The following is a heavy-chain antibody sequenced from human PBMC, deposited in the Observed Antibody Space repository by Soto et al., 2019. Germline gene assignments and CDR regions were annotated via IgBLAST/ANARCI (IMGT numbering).Heavy chain of an antibody. J-gene: IGHJ6*02. D-gene: IGHD4-17*01. CDR2: INPSGGST. Sequence: ASVKVSCKAAGYTFTSYYMHWVRQAPGQGLEWVAIINPSGGSTSYAQKFQGRVTMTRDTSTSTVYMELSSLRSEDTSVYYCARVGYGDYLNPNYYYGKDVWGQGTTVTVSS. CDR3: ARVGYGDYLNPNYYYGKDV. CDR1: GYTFTSYY. V-gene: IGHV1-46*01.